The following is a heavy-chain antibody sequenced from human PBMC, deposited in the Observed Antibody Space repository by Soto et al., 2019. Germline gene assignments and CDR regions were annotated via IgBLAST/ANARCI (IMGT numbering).Heavy chain of an antibody. Sequence: QVQLVESGGGVVQPGRSLTLSCATSGFTFSNYGMHWVRQAPGKGLEWVAIIWYDGSNKYYADSVKGRFTISRDNSKNTLYLQMNSLRAEDTAVYYCARVGNGWYFDYWGQGTLVTVSS. CDR3: ARVGNGWYFDY. CDR2: IWYDGSNK. CDR1: GFTFSNYG. J-gene: IGHJ4*02. V-gene: IGHV3-33*01. D-gene: IGHD6-19*01.